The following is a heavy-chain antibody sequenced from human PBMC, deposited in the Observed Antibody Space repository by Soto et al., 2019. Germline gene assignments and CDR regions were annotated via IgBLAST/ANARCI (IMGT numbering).Heavy chain of an antibody. CDR2: IYYSGST. CDR1: GGSISSYY. D-gene: IGHD3-10*01. V-gene: IGHV4-59*08. Sequence: QVQLQESGPGLVKPSETLSLTCTVSGGSISSYYWSWIRQPPGKGLEWIGYIYYSGSTNYNPSLKSRITLSVDTSKNQFSLKLSSVTAADTAVSYCARRYGGAVDYWGQGTLVTVSS. J-gene: IGHJ4*02. CDR3: ARRYGGAVDY.